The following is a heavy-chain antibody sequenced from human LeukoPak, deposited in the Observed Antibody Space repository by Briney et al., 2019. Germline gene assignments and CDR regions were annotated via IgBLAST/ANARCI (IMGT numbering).Heavy chain of an antibody. V-gene: IGHV1-8*01. Sequence: ASVKVSCKASGYTFTSYDINWVRQATGQALEWMGWMHPNSGNTGYAQKFQGRVTMTRNTSISTAYMELSSLRSEDTAVYYCARFVFEIVGASYYYYMDVWGKGTTVTISS. CDR3: ARFVFEIVGASYYYYMDV. CDR2: MHPNSGNT. J-gene: IGHJ6*03. CDR1: GYTFTSYD. D-gene: IGHD1-26*01.